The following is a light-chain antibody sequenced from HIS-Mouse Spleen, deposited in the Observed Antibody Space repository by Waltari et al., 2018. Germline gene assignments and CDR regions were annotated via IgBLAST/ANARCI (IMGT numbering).Light chain of an antibody. J-gene: IGLJ1*01. Sequence: QSPLTPPRSASAPPRQSVTTPCTGTSSDFGGYSYISWYQQHPGQAPKLMIYDVTKRPSGVPDRFSGSKSGNTASLTISGLQAEDEADYYCCSYAGSYTGVFGTGTKVTVL. CDR1: SSDFGGYSY. CDR3: CSYAGSYTGV. CDR2: DVT. V-gene: IGLV2-11*01.